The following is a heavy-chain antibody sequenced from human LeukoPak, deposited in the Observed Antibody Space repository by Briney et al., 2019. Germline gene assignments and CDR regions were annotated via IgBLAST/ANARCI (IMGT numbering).Heavy chain of an antibody. J-gene: IGHJ5*02. V-gene: IGHV3-15*01. CDR2: IKRKTDGGTT. D-gene: IGHD3-22*01. CDR3: TTGAMIVS. Sequence: PGGSLRLSCVASGFNFTNAWMSWVRQAPGKGLEWVGRIKRKTDGGTTDYAAPVKGRFTISRDDSKNTLFLQMNSLKTVDTAVYYCTTGAMIVSWGQGTLVTVSS. CDR1: GFNFTNAW.